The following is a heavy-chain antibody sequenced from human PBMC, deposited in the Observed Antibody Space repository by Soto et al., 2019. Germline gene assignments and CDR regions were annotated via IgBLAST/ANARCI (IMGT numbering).Heavy chain of an antibody. CDR2: IYWDDDK. CDR1: GFSFSTSGVG. D-gene: IGHD3-3*01. V-gene: IGHV2-5*02. CDR3: ARRTTIFGLLSIHDAFDI. Sequence: PTLVNPTQTLTLTCSFSGFSFSTSGVGVGWIRQPPGKALEWLALIYWDDDKRYSPSLKSRLTITKDTSENQIVLTMTNMDPVDTATYYCARRTTIFGLLSIHDAFDIWGQGTMVTVSS. J-gene: IGHJ3*02.